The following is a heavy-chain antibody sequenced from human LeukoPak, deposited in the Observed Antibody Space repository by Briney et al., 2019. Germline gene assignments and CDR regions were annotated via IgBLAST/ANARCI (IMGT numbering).Heavy chain of an antibody. CDR1: GFTFSSYS. J-gene: IGHJ6*02. V-gene: IGHV3-21*01. Sequence: PGGSLTLSCAASGFTFSSYSMNWVRQAPGKGLEWVSSISSSSSYIYYADSVKGRFTISRDNAKNSLYLQMNSLRAEDTAVYYCARDRLGEIHYDILTGYLNYYGMDVWGQGTTVTVSS. D-gene: IGHD3-9*01. CDR3: ARDRLGEIHYDILTGYLNYYGMDV. CDR2: ISSSSSYI.